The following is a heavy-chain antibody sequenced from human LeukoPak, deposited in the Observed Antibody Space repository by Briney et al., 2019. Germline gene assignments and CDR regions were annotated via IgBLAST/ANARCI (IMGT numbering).Heavy chain of an antibody. D-gene: IGHD4-17*01. J-gene: IGHJ4*02. V-gene: IGHV3-74*01. CDR1: GLAFRSYW. CDR2: VKSDGSST. CDR3: VSGDYGNY. Sequence: GGALPLSCPASGLAFRSYWLHGVGQPPGRGLVWVSLVKSDGSSTNYAGSVEGPFTVSRDNAKNTLFLQMNSLRVEDTALYYCVSGDYGNYWGREPWSPSPQ.